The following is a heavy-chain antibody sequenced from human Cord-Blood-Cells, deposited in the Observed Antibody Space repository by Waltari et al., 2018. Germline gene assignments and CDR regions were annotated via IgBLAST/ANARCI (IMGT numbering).Heavy chain of an antibody. D-gene: IGHD3-10*01. Sequence: QVQLQQWGAGLVTPSETLCLTCAAYGGSFSGYYWSWIRQPPGKGLEWIGEINHSGSTNYNPSLKSRVTISVDTSKNQFSLKLSSVTAADTAVYYCARVNGSGSYYDYWGQGTLVTVSS. V-gene: IGHV4-34*01. CDR3: ARVNGSGSYYDY. CDR1: GGSFSGYY. CDR2: INHSGST. J-gene: IGHJ4*02.